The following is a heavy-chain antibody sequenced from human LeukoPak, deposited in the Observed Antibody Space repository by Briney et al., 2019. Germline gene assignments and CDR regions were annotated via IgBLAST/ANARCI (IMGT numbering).Heavy chain of an antibody. Sequence: GGSLRLSCAASGFTFSSNWMHWVRQAPEKGLVWVSRINSGGSSTSYADSVKGRFTISRDNAKNTLYLQMNSLRVEDTAVYYCASLTGDLHYDYWGQGTLVTVSS. J-gene: IGHJ4*02. CDR2: INSGGSST. V-gene: IGHV3-74*01. CDR1: GFTFSSNW. CDR3: ASLTGDLHYDY. D-gene: IGHD7-27*01.